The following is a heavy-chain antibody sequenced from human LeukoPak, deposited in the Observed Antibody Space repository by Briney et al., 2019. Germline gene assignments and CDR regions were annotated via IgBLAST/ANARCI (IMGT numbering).Heavy chain of an antibody. CDR1: GFTFSSYG. V-gene: IGHV3-30*02. J-gene: IGHJ6*03. CDR3: AKEPTYYDILTGSENYMDV. D-gene: IGHD3-9*01. CDR2: IRYDGSNK. Sequence: GGSLRLSCAASGFTFSSYGMHWVRQAPGKGLEWVAFIRYDGSNKYYADSVKGRFTISRDNSKNTLYLQMNSLRAEDTAVYYCAKEPTYYDILTGSENYMDVWGRGTTVTISS.